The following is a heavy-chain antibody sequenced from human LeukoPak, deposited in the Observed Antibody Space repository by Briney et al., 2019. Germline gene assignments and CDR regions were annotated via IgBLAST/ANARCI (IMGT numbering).Heavy chain of an antibody. D-gene: IGHD5-18*01. CDR3: ARGGTAMVYYYYGMDV. CDR2: IYHSGST. Sequence: SGTLSLTCAVSGRSISSSNWWSWVRQPPGKGLEWIGEIYHSGSTNYNPSLKSRVTISVDKSKNQFSLKLSSVTAADTAVYYCARGGTAMVYYYYGMDVWGKGTTVTVSS. CDR1: GRSISSSNW. V-gene: IGHV4-4*02. J-gene: IGHJ6*04.